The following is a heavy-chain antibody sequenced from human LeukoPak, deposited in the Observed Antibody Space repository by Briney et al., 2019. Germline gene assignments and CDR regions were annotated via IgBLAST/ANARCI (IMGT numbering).Heavy chain of an antibody. CDR3: ARETTVVTTGGDY. J-gene: IGHJ4*02. D-gene: IGHD4-23*01. V-gene: IGHV1-2*02. Sequence: ASVKVSCKASGYTFTGHYMHWVRQAPGQGLEWMGWINPNSGGTHYAQKFQGRVTMTRDTSISTAYMELSRLRSDDTAVYYCARETTVVTTGGDYWGQGTLVTVSS. CDR2: INPNSGGT. CDR1: GYTFTGHY.